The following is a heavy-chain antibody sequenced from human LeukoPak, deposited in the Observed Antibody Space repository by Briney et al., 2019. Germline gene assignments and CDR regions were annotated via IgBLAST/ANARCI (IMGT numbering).Heavy chain of an antibody. D-gene: IGHD3-10*01. CDR3: ARENYGSGSYALGWFDP. CDR2: ISSNGGST. J-gene: IGHJ5*02. V-gene: IGHV3-64*01. CDR1: GFTFSSYA. Sequence: PGGSLRLSCAASGFTFSSYAMHWVRQAPGKGLEYVSAISSNGGSTYYANSVKGRFTISRDNSKNTLYLQMGSLRAGDMAVYYCARENYGSGSYALGWFDPWGQGTLVTVSS.